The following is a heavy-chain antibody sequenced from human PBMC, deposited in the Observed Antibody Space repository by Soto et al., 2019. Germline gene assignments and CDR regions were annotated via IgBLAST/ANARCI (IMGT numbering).Heavy chain of an antibody. CDR1: GFSLSTSGVG. D-gene: IGHD7-27*01. Sequence: QITLKESGPTLVKPTQTLTLTCTFSGFSLSTSGVGVGWIRQPPGKALQWLELIYWDDDKRYSPSLKSRLTITQDTSTNQVVLKITNIDPVDTATYYCAHRRSGNWDFDYWSQGTLVTVSS. CDR2: IYWDDDK. J-gene: IGHJ4*02. CDR3: AHRRSGNWDFDY. V-gene: IGHV2-5*02.